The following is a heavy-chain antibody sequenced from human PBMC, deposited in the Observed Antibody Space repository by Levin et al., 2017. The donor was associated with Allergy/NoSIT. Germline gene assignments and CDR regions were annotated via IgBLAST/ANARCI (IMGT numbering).Heavy chain of an antibody. Sequence: GESLKISCAASGFTFSSYAMSWVRQAPGKGLEWVSAISGSGGSTYYADSVKGRFTISRDNSKNTLYLQMNSLRAEDTAVYYCAKDIEIGAVAVIAFDIWGQGTMVTVSS. D-gene: IGHD6-19*01. V-gene: IGHV3-23*01. J-gene: IGHJ3*02. CDR3: AKDIEIGAVAVIAFDI. CDR2: ISGSGGST. CDR1: GFTFSSYA.